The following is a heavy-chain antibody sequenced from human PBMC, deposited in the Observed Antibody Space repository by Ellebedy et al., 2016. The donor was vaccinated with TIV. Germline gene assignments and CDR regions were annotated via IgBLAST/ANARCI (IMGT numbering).Heavy chain of an antibody. CDR1: GGTFSSYA. CDR2: IIPIFGTA. Sequence: SVKVSCXASGGTFSSYAISWVRQAPGQGLEWMGGIIPIFGTANYAQKFQGRVTMTRDTSTSTVYMELSSLRSEDTAVYYCARARLDYYDSNGYFGYWGQGTLVTVSS. V-gene: IGHV1-69*05. J-gene: IGHJ4*02. CDR3: ARARLDYYDSNGYFGY. D-gene: IGHD3-22*01.